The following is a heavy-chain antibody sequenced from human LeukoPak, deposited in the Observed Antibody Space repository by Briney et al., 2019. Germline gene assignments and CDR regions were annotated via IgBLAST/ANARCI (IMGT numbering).Heavy chain of an antibody. V-gene: IGHV4-59*08. Sequence: SETLSLTCTVSGGAISSYYWSWIRQPPGKGLEWIGYIYYSGSTNYNPSLKSRVTISVDTSKNQFSLKLSSVTAADTAVYYCARHYDSSSYWYYFDYWGQGTLVTVSS. CDR3: ARHYDSSSYWYYFDY. CDR2: IYYSGST. D-gene: IGHD3-22*01. J-gene: IGHJ4*02. CDR1: GGAISSYY.